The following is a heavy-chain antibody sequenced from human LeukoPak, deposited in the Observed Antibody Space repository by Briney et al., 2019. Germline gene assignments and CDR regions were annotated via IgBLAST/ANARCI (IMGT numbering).Heavy chain of an antibody. Sequence: GGSLRLSCAASGFTFSSYAMSWVRHAPGQGLVWVSRIKGDGISTNYADSVRGRFTISRDIAKNTLYLQMNSLRAEDTGVYYCAKDHYWSIDYWGRGTLVTVSS. D-gene: IGHD3-3*01. CDR1: GFTFSSYA. CDR2: IKGDGIST. CDR3: AKDHYWSIDY. J-gene: IGHJ4*02. V-gene: IGHV3-74*01.